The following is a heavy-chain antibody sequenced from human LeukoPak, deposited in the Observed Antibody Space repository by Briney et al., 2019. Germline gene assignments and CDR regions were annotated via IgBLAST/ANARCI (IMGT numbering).Heavy chain of an antibody. V-gene: IGHV3-21*01. CDR1: GFTFSSYS. D-gene: IGHD2-15*01. J-gene: IGHJ4*02. CDR2: ISSGSSYI. Sequence: GGSLRLSCAASGFTFSSYSMNWVRQAPGKGLEWVSSISSGSSYIYYADSVKGRFTISRDNAKNSLYLQMNSLRAEDTAVYYCARDRTSGCSGGSCYNGGFDYWGQGTLVTVSS. CDR3: ARDRTSGCSGGSCYNGGFDY.